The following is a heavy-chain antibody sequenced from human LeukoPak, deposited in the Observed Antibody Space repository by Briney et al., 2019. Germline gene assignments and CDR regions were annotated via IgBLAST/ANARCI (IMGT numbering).Heavy chain of an antibody. D-gene: IGHD3-10*01. CDR3: VRESITMVRGVISDGMDV. Sequence: SQTLSLTCTVSGGSISSGGYYWSWIRQHPGKGLVWIGYNYYSGSTYYNPSLKSRVTISVNTSKNKFSLKLSSVNAAGRAVYYCVRESITMVRGVISDGMDVWGKGTTVTVSS. CDR1: GGSISSGGYY. V-gene: IGHV4-31*03. J-gene: IGHJ6*04. CDR2: NYYSGST.